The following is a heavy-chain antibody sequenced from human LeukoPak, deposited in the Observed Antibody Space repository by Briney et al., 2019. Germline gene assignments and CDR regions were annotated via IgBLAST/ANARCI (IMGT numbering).Heavy chain of an antibody. CDR2: ISSSSSYI. CDR3: AKVIAGYWYFDL. CDR1: GFTFSSYS. D-gene: IGHD6-13*01. V-gene: IGHV3-21*01. J-gene: IGHJ2*01. Sequence: GGSLRLSCAASGFTFSSYSMNWVRQAPGKGLEWVSSISSSSSYIYYADSVKGRFTISRGNAKNSLYLQMNSLRAEDTAVYYCAKVIAGYWYFDLWGRGTLVTVSS.